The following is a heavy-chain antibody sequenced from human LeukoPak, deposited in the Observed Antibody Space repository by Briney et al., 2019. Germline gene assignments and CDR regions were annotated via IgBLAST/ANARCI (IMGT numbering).Heavy chain of an antibody. CDR1: GYTFTGYY. V-gene: IGHV1-69*06. CDR3: AITSGIVGAEDYFDY. J-gene: IGHJ4*02. CDR2: IIPIFGTA. Sequence: GASVKVSCKASGYTFTGYYMHWVRQAPGQGLEWMGGIIPIFGTANYAQKFQGRVTVTADKSTSTAYMELSSLRSEDTAVYYCAITSGIVGAEDYFDYWGQGTLVTVSS. D-gene: IGHD1-26*01.